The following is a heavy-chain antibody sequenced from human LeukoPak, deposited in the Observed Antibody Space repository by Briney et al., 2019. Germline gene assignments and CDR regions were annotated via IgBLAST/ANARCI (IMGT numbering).Heavy chain of an antibody. J-gene: IGHJ3*02. D-gene: IGHD6-13*01. CDR2: INHSGST. V-gene: IGHV4-34*01. CDR1: GGSFSGYY. Sequence: SETLSLTCAVYGGSFSGYYWSWIRQPPGKGLEWIGEINHSGSTNYNPSLKSRVTISVDRSKNQFSLKLSSVTAADTAVYYCARSLVGYRDAFDIWGQGTMVTVSS. CDR3: ARSLVGYRDAFDI.